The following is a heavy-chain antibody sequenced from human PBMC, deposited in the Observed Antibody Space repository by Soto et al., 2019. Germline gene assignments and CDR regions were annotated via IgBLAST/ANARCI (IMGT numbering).Heavy chain of an antibody. Sequence: QVQLQESGPGLVKPSETLSLTCTVSGGSISSYYWSWIRQPPGKGLEWIGYIYYSGTTNYNPSLKRRVTISVDTSKNPLSLKLSSVTAADTAVYYCARRYGYSFDYWGQGTLVTVSS. V-gene: IGHV4-59*08. CDR2: IYYSGTT. D-gene: IGHD5-18*01. CDR3: ARRYGYSFDY. J-gene: IGHJ4*02. CDR1: GGSISSYY.